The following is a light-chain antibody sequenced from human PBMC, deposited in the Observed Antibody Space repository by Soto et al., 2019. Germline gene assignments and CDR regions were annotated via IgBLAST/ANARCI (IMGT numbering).Light chain of an antibody. CDR3: SSYTSSSTPYV. CDR1: SSDVGGYNY. V-gene: IGLV2-14*01. Sequence: QSALTQPASVSGSPGQSITISCTGTSSDVGGYNYVSWYQQHPGKAPQLMIYKVSNRPSGVSNRFSGSKSGNTASLTISGLQAEDEANYYCSSYTSSSTPYVFGTGTKVTVL. CDR2: KVS. J-gene: IGLJ1*01.